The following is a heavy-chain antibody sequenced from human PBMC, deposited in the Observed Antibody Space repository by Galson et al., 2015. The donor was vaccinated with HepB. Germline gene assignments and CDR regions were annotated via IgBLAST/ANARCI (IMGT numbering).Heavy chain of an antibody. CDR1: GFTFSSYS. J-gene: IGHJ4*02. D-gene: IGHD5-24*01. Sequence: SLRLSCAASGFTFSSYSMNWVRQAPGKGLEWVSSVSSSSSYIYYADSVKGRFTISRDNAKNSLYLQMNSLRAEDTAVYYCATSGDGHNFKPFDYWGQGTLVTVSS. CDR3: ATSGDGHNFKPFDY. CDR2: VSSSSSYI. V-gene: IGHV3-21*01.